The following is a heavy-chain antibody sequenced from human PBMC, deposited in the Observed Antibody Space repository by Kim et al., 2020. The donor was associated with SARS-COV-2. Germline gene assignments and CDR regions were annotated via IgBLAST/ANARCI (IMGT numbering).Heavy chain of an antibody. CDR1: GFTFTGHS. J-gene: IGHJ4*02. Sequence: GGSLRLSCTTSGFTFTGHSMCWVRQAPGKGLEWVSRIDGSGGTTYYVDSVKGRFSISRDDSKNTLYLQMSALRADDTAAYYCLKGGWGWIWFYWGQRTLV. V-gene: IGHV3-23*01. CDR3: LKGGWGWIWFY. D-gene: IGHD2-21*01. CDR2: IDGSGGTT.